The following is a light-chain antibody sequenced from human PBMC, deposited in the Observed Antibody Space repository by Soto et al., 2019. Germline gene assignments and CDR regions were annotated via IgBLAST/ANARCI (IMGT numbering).Light chain of an antibody. CDR2: GAS. Sequence: EIVLTQSPGTLSLSPGERATLSCRASQSVSSSYLAWYQQKPGQAPRLLIYGASSRATGIPDRFSRSGSGTDFTLTISRLEPEEFAVYYCQQYGSSPLTFGGWTKVDIK. CDR1: QSVSSSY. J-gene: IGKJ4*01. CDR3: QQYGSSPLT. V-gene: IGKV3-20*01.